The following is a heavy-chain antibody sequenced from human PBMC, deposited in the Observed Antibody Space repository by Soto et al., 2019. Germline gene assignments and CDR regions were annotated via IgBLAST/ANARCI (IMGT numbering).Heavy chain of an antibody. Sequence: QLQLVQSGAEVKKPGASVRVSCKASGYTFTNYAITWVRQAPGQGLEWMGWISPNNGNTNYAQKLQGRVTMTTDTSTRTVCMELRGLRSDDTALYYCAMTFDYDGGYYLFCPQEWYFDLWGRGTLVTVSS. CDR3: AMTFDYDGGYYLFCPQEWYFDL. D-gene: IGHD3-3*01. J-gene: IGHJ2*01. CDR1: GYTFTNYA. CDR2: ISPNNGNT. V-gene: IGHV1-18*01.